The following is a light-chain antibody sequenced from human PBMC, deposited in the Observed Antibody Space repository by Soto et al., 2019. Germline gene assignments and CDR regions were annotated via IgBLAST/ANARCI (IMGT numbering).Light chain of an antibody. J-gene: IGKJ2*01. CDR2: WAS. CDR1: QSVLYSSNNKNY. CDR3: QQYYSTVYT. V-gene: IGKV4-1*01. Sequence: DIVMTQSPDSLAVSLGERATINCKSSQSVLYSSNNKNYLAWYQQKPGQPPKLLIYWASTRESGVPDRFSGSRSGTDFTLTISSLQAEDVAVYYCQQYYSTVYTFGQGTKLEIK.